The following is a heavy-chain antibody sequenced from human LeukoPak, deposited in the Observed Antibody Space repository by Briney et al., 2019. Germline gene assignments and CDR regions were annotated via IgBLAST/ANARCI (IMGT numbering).Heavy chain of an antibody. J-gene: IGHJ3*02. CDR2: ISSNGGGT. V-gene: IGHV3-64*01. D-gene: IGHD3-10*01. CDR3: AREARQLVWFGELTAIKKDAFDI. CDR1: GFTFSSYA. Sequence: GGSLRLSCAASGFTFSSYAMHWVRQAPGKGLEYVSAISSNGGGTYYANSVKGRFTISRDNSKNTLYLQMGSLRSDDTAVYYCAREARQLVWFGELTAIKKDAFDIWGQGTMVIVSS.